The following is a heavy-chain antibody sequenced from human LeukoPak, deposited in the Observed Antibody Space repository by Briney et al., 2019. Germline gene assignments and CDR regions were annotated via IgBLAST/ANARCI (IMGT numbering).Heavy chain of an antibody. CDR2: INSDGSYT. D-gene: IGHD3-22*01. CDR3: ARDSSYSTAI. J-gene: IGHJ3*02. CDR1: GFTFSICW. V-gene: IGHV3-74*01. Sequence: GGSLRLSCAASGFTFSICWMHWVRQAPGKGLVWVSHINSDGSYTTYADSVKGRFTISRDNAKNTLYLQMNSLRAEDTAVYYCARDSSYSTAIWGQGTMVTVSS.